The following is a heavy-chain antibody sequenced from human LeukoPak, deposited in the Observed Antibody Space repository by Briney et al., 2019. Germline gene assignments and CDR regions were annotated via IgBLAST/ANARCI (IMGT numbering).Heavy chain of an antibody. CDR1: GFTFASYG. CDR2: ISGSGGRT. CDR3: GRDPNGDYIGAFDF. Sequence: GGSLRLSCTASGFTFASYGMTWVRQAPGEGLEWVSAISGSGGRTIHADSVKGRFTISRDNSRNTLYLQMNSLRADDTAIYYCGRDPNGDYIGAFDFWGQGTMVSVSS. D-gene: IGHD4-17*01. J-gene: IGHJ3*01. V-gene: IGHV3-23*01.